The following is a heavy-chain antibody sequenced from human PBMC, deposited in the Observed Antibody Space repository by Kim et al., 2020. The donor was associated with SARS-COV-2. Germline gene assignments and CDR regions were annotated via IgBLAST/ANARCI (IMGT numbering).Heavy chain of an antibody. CDR2: INAGNGNT. J-gene: IGHJ6*02. V-gene: IGHV1-3*01. CDR3: AREPQPYGMYV. Sequence: ASVKVSCKASGYTFTSYAMHWVRQAPGQRLEWMGWINAGNGNTKYSQKFQGRVTITRDTSASTAYMELSSLRSEDTAVYSCAREPQPYGMYVWGQGTTVTVSS. CDR1: GYTFTSYA.